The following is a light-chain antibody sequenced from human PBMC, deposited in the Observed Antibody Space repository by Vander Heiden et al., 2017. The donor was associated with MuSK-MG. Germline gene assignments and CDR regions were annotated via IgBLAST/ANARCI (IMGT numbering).Light chain of an antibody. CDR2: EVS. Sequence: DIVLTQSPLSLSVTPGQPAFISCKSSQSLLHSDGKTYLHWYLQKPGQPPHLLIYEVSNRFSGVPDRFSGSGSGTQFTVTISRVEAEDVGVYYCRQTMQLLQTFGQGTKVEIK. J-gene: IGKJ1*01. CDR1: QSLLHSDGKTY. V-gene: IGKV2D-29*01. CDR3: RQTMQLLQT.